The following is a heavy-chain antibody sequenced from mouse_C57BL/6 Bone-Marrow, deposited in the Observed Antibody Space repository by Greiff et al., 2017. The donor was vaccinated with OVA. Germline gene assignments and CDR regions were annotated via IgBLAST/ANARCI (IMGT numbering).Heavy chain of an antibody. CDR1: GFTFNTYA. Sequence: EVKVIESGGGLVQPKGSLKLSCAASGFTFNTYAMHWVRQAPGQGLEWVARIRSKSSNYATYYADSVKDRFTISRDDSQSRLYLQMNNLKAEDTAMYCGVRVPEYNAMDYWGQGTSVTVSS. J-gene: IGHJ4*01. CDR3: VRVPEYNAMDY. CDR2: IRSKSSNYAT. V-gene: IGHV10-3*01.